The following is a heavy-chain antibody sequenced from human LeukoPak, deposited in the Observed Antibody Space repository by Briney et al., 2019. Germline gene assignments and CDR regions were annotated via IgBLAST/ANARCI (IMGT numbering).Heavy chain of an antibody. D-gene: IGHD5-18*01. CDR2: ISASSGNP. V-gene: IGHV1-18*01. CDR3: ARSAYSFGYHYYDY. Sequence: ASVKVSCKTSGYTFTNYGFVWVRQAPVTGLEWLGWISASSGNPNYAQNVRDRVTLTTDASTSTAHMELRNLRSDDTAVYFCARSAYSFGYHYYDYWGQGTLVTVSS. CDR1: GYTFTNYG. J-gene: IGHJ4*02.